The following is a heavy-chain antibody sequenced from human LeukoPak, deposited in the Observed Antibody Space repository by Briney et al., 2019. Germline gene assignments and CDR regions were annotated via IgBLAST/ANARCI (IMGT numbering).Heavy chain of an antibody. D-gene: IGHD5-12*01. Sequence: PGGSLRLSCAASGFTFSDYYMSWIRQAPGKGLEWIGSICHSGSTYYGPSLKSRVTISVDTSKNQFSLKLSSVTAADTAVYYCARSPDLPLRDWGQGTLVTVSS. CDR2: ICHSGST. CDR1: GFTFSDYY. CDR3: ARSPDLPLRD. V-gene: IGHV4-38-2*01. J-gene: IGHJ4*02.